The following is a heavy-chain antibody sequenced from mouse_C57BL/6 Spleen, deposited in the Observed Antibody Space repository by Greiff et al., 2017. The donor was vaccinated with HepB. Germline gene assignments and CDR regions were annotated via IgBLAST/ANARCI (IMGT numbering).Heavy chain of an antibody. J-gene: IGHJ3*01. CDR3: ARILLRLAWFAY. D-gene: IGHD1-2*01. CDR2: IYPRSGNT. CDR1: GYTFTSYG. V-gene: IGHV1-81*01. Sequence: VQLVESGAELARPGASVKLSCKASGYTFTSYGISWVKQRTGQGLEWIGEIYPRSGNTYYNEKFKGKATLTADKSSSTAYMELRSLTSEDSAVYFCARILLRLAWFAYWGQGTLVTVSA.